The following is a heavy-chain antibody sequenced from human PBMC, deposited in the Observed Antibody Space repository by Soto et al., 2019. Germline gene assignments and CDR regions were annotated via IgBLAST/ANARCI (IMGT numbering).Heavy chain of an antibody. CDR1: GGSISSSSYY. CDR3: ATRRTGYSSSWYYYYGMDV. Sequence: PSETLSLTCTVSGGSISSSSYYWGWIRQPPXKGLEWIGSIYYSGSTYYNPSLKSRVTISVDTSKNQFSLKLSSVTAADTAVYYCATRRTGYSSSWYYYYGMDVWGQGTTVTVSS. J-gene: IGHJ6*02. V-gene: IGHV4-39*01. CDR2: IYYSGST. D-gene: IGHD6-13*01.